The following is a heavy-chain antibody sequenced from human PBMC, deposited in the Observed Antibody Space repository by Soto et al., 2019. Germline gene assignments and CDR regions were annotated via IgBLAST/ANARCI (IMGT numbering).Heavy chain of an antibody. CDR3: ARGLRTSWHYYYYYGMDV. D-gene: IGHD2-2*01. CDR2: INHSGST. J-gene: IGHJ6*02. CDR1: GGSFSSYY. Sequence: SETLSLTCAVYGGSFSSYYWSWIRQPPGKGLEWIGEINHSGSTNYNPSLKSRVTISVDTSKNQFSLKLSSVTAADTAVYYCARGLRTSWHYYYYYGMDVWGQGTTVTVSS. V-gene: IGHV4-34*01.